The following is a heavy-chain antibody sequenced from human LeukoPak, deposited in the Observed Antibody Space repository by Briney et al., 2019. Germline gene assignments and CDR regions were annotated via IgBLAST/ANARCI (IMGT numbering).Heavy chain of an antibody. CDR2: IWYDGSNK. CDR1: GITFSSYA. D-gene: IGHD5-18*01. V-gene: IGHV3-33*06. Sequence: PGRSLRLSCAASGITFSSYAMHWVRQAPGKGLEWVAVIWYDGSNKYYADSVKGRFTTSRDNSKNTLYLQMNSLRAEDTAVYYCAKDKHSYGSGGYYYYMDVWGKGTTVTVSS. CDR3: AKDKHSYGSGGYYYYMDV. J-gene: IGHJ6*03.